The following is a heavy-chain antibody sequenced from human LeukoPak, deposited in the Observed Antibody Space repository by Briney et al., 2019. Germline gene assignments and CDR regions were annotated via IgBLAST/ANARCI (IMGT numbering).Heavy chain of an antibody. CDR3: ARPGYSSSSGRDY. J-gene: IGHJ4*02. CDR2: IYPGDSDT. V-gene: IGHV5-51*01. Sequence: GESLKISCKHSEYSFPNYCIGWVRQMPGKGLEWMGIIYPGDSDTRYSPSFQGQVTISADKSISTAYLQWSSLKASDTAMYYCARPGYSSSSGRDYWGQGTLVTVSS. CDR1: EYSFPNYC. D-gene: IGHD6-6*01.